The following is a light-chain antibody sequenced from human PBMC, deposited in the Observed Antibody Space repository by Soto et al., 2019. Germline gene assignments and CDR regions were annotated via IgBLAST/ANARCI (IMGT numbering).Light chain of an antibody. V-gene: IGKV1-12*01. J-gene: IGKJ2*01. CDR2: AAS. CDR1: QDISSW. CDR3: PPANSFPPT. Sequence: DIQMTQSPSSVSASVGDRVTITCRASQDISSWLAWYQQKPGKAPKLLIYAASSLQSGVPSRFNGSGTGKKFPPPISSPQPEDFSTYYCPPANSFPPTFGQGTKLEIK.